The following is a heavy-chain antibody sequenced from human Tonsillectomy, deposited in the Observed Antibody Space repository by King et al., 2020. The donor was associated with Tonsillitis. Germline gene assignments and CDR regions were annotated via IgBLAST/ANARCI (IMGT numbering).Heavy chain of an antibody. CDR3: AIGVFVGDSLNFFDY. D-gene: IGHD4-17*01. J-gene: IGHJ4*02. CDR1: GFIFNNYG. V-gene: IGHV3-30*02. CDR2: IRRDGSDK. Sequence: VQLVESAGGVVQPGGSLRLSCAASGFIFNNYGMHWVRQAPGKGPEWVAFIRRDGSDKYYADSVKGRFSISRDNSENTVSLQMTSLRVDDTAVYYCAIGVFVGDSLNFFDYWGQGTLVTASS.